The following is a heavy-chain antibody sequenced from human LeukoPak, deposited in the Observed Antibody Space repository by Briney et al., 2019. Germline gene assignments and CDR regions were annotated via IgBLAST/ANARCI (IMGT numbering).Heavy chain of an antibody. Sequence: SETLSLTCTVSGGSLSGSYWSWLRQPPGKGLEWIAYMYNSGSTNYNPTLKSRVTISIDTSKNQFSLQLRSLTAADTAIYYCARGIESYGDYGYWGQGILVTVSS. J-gene: IGHJ4*02. V-gene: IGHV4-59*01. CDR2: MYNSGST. D-gene: IGHD4-17*01. CDR3: ARGIESYGDYGY. CDR1: GGSLSGSY.